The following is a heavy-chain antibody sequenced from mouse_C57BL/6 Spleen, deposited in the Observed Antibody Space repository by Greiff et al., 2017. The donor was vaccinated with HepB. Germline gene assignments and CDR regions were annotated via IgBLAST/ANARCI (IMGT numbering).Heavy chain of an antibody. V-gene: IGHV5-6*01. CDR1: GFTFSSYG. CDR3: ARHDPLITTVVAPFDY. CDR2: ISSGGSYT. D-gene: IGHD1-1*01. Sequence: EVKLVESGGDLVKPGGSLKLSCAASGFTFSSYGMSWVRQTPDKRLEWVATISSGGSYTYYPDSVKGRFTISRDNAKNTLYLQMSSLKSEDTAMYYCARHDPLITTVVAPFDYWGQGTTLTVSS. J-gene: IGHJ2*01.